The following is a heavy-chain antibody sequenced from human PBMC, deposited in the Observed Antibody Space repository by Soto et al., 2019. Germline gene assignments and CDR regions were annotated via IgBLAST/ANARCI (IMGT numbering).Heavy chain of an antibody. J-gene: IGHJ6*02. Sequence: EVQLVESGGGLVQPGGSLRLSCVASGIPVSSNYMTWVRQAPGKGLEWVSVLHSGGDTYYANSVKGRFTISRHDSTNTWFLQRNSLTVEDTAVYYCARDGPYYYASRMDVWGQGTTVTVSS. D-gene: IGHD3-10*01. V-gene: IGHV3-53*04. CDR2: LHSGGDT. CDR3: ARDGPYYYASRMDV. CDR1: GIPVSSNY.